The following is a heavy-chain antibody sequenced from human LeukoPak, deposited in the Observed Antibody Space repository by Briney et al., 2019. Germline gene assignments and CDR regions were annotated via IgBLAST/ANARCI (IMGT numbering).Heavy chain of an antibody. D-gene: IGHD3-16*01. J-gene: IGHJ3*01. Sequence: GXTXXNYWXHWVRHAPXKXXVWVSRINTDGRSRIYVDSVKGRFTISRXNAKXMLYLQMNSLRAEDTAVYYXXXXXXXXGGXGQXXXXTVSS. CDR1: GXTXXNYW. CDR2: INTDGRSR. CDR3: XXXXXXXGG. V-gene: IGHV3-74*01.